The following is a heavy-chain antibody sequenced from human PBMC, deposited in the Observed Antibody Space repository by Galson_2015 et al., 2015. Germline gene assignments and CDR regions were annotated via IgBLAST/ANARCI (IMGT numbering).Heavy chain of an antibody. CDR2: T. V-gene: IGHV4-39*01. CDR3: ARLVGFCASAGCYAFDI. Sequence: TFYNAPLKSRVTISVDTSKNQFSLNLNSVTAADTAVYYCARLVGFCASAGCYAFDIWGQGTMVTVSS. D-gene: IGHD2-2*01. J-gene: IGHJ3*02.